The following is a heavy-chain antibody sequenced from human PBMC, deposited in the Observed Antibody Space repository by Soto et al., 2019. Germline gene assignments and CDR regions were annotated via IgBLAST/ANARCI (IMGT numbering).Heavy chain of an antibody. CDR1: GGTFSSYA. J-gene: IGHJ5*02. V-gene: IGHV1-69*13. CDR3: ARAWELLRWFDP. CDR2: IIPIFGTA. D-gene: IGHD1-26*01. Sequence: SVKVSCKASGGTFSSYAISWVRQAPGQGLEWMGGIIPIFGTANYAQKFQGRVTITADESTSTAYMELSSLRSEDTAVYYCARAWELLRWFDPWGQGTLVTVSS.